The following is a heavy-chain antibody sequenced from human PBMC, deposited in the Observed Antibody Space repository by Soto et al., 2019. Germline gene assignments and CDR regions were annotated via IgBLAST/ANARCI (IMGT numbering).Heavy chain of an antibody. J-gene: IGHJ4*02. CDR1: GFTFSSYG. CDR2: IWYDGSNK. Sequence: QVQLVESGGGVVQPGRSLRLSCAASGFTFSSYGMHWVRQAPGKGLEWVAVIWYDGSNKYYADSVKGRFTISRDNSKNTLYLQMNSLRAEDTAVYYCAREVGDRIAARLELRPLDYWGQGTLVTVSS. CDR3: AREVGDRIAARLELRPLDY. V-gene: IGHV3-33*01. D-gene: IGHD6-6*01.